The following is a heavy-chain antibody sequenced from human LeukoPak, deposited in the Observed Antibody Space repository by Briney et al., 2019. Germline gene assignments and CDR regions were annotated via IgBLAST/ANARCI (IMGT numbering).Heavy chain of an antibody. Sequence: EASVNISCKISGYNLDQLGVHWVRQAPGKGLEWMGGFDPQDGDTVYAQKLQGRVTMTTDTSTSTAYMELRSLRSDDTAVYYCARRGYVRYNWFDPWGQGTLVTVSS. CDR2: FDPQDGDT. CDR1: GYNLDQLG. V-gene: IGHV1-24*01. J-gene: IGHJ5*02. CDR3: ARRGYVRYNWFDP. D-gene: IGHD5-12*01.